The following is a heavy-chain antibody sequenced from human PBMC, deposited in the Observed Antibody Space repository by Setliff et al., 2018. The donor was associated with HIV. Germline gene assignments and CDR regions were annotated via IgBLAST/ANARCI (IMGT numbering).Heavy chain of an antibody. V-gene: IGHV1-69*05. CDR1: GGTFSSYP. J-gene: IGHJ3*02. D-gene: IGHD3-22*01. CDR3: ARGDFYDSSGYFTDAFDI. Sequence: GASVKVSCKTSGGTFSSYPIRWVRQAPGQGIEWVGGITPVYGITKYAQKFPGRVTITTDESTSTAYMDLSSLRSEDTAVYYCARGDFYDSSGYFTDAFDIWGQGTMDTVSS. CDR2: ITPVYGIT.